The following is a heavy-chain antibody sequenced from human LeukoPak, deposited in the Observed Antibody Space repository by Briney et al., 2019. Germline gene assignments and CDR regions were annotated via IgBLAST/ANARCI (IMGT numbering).Heavy chain of an antibody. CDR3: ASGYKTVSVFDH. CDR2: INPSGGGT. Sequence: GTSVKVSCKASGYTFATYYMHWVRQAPGQGLVWMGLINPSGGGTRYAQKFQGRVTMTRDTSTSTVYMELSSLRSEDTAVYYCASGYKTVSVFDHWGQGTLVTVSS. J-gene: IGHJ4*02. V-gene: IGHV1-46*01. CDR1: GYTFATYY. D-gene: IGHD5-24*01.